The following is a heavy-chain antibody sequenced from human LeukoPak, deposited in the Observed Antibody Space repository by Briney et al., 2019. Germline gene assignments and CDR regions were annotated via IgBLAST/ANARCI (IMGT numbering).Heavy chain of an antibody. CDR3: ARAVDQDFDY. D-gene: IGHD5-12*01. CDR2: IKPSDGST. V-gene: IGHV1-46*01. CDR1: GFIFTNYF. Sequence: ASMKVSCKASGFIFTNYFMHWVRQAPGPGLEWMGMIKPSDGSTRYAQRFQDRVTMTSDTSTTTLYMELSSLRAEDTAVYYCARAVDQDFDYWGQGTLVTVSS. J-gene: IGHJ4*02.